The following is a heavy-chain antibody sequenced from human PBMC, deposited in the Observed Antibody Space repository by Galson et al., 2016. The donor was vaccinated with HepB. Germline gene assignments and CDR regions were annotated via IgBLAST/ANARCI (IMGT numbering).Heavy chain of an antibody. V-gene: IGHV3-48*02. CDR2: ISSSSSTI. CDR3: ARDLSRGWYSPYYYCGMDV. Sequence: SLRLSCAASGFTFSSYSMNWVRQAPGKGLEWVSYISSSSSTIYYADSVKGRFTISRDNAKNSLYLQMNSLRDEDTAVYYCARDLSRGWYSPYYYCGMDVWGQGTTVTVSS. J-gene: IGHJ6*02. D-gene: IGHD6-19*01. CDR1: GFTFSSYS.